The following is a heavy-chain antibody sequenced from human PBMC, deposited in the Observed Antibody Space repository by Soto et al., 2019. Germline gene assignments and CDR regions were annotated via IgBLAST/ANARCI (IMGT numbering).Heavy chain of an antibody. J-gene: IGHJ3*02. D-gene: IGHD6-13*01. V-gene: IGHV4-59*01. CDR3: ARAGYSISSYAWGAFDI. Sequence: QVQLQESGPGLVKPSETLSLTCTVSGGSISSYYWSWIRQPPGKGLEWIGYIYYSGRTNYNPSLTTPAPLSLHTSTHPSSLKLSSVTAAATAVYYCARAGYSISSYAWGAFDIWGQETMVTVSS. CDR1: GGSISSYY. CDR2: IYYSGRT.